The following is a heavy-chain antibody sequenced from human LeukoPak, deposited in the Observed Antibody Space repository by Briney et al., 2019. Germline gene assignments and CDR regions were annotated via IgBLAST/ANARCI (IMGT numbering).Heavy chain of an antibody. V-gene: IGHV1-2*02. CDR3: ARLLRDIVVVPAAIRWFDP. Sequence: ASVKVSCKASGYTFTGYYMHWVRQAPGQGLEWMGWINPNRGGTNYAQKLQGRVTMTRDTSISTAYMELSRLRSDDTAVYYCARLLRDIVVVPAAIRWFDPWGQGTLVTVSS. J-gene: IGHJ5*02. CDR1: GYTFTGYY. CDR2: INPNRGGT. D-gene: IGHD2-2*01.